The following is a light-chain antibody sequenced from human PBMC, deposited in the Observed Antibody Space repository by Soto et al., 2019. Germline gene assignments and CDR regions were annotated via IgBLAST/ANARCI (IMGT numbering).Light chain of an antibody. CDR2: DVS. J-gene: IGLJ1*01. V-gene: IGLV2-14*01. Sequence: QSVLTQPASVSGSPGQSITISCTGTNSDVGGYNYVSWYQQHPGKAPKLMIYDVSNRPSGVSDRFSGSKSGNTASLTISGLQAEDEADYYCSSYTSSSTLSVFGTGTKLTVL. CDR1: NSDVGGYNY. CDR3: SSYTSSSTLSV.